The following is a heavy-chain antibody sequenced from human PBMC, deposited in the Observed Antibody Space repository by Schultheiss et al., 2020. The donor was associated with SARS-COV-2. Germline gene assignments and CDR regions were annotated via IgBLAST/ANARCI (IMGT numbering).Heavy chain of an antibody. V-gene: IGHV4-34*01. Sequence: SETLSLTCAVYGGSFSGYYWSWIRQPPGKGLEWIGEINHSGSTYYNPSLKSRVTISVDTSKNQFSLKLSSVTAADTAVYYCARHVVQGYDFWSGYFDPEQNWFDPWGQGTLVTVSS. D-gene: IGHD3-3*01. J-gene: IGHJ5*02. CDR2: INHSGST. CDR1: GGSFSGYY. CDR3: ARHVVQGYDFWSGYFDPEQNWFDP.